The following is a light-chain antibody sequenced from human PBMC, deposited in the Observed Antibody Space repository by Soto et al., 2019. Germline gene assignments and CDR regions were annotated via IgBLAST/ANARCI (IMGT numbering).Light chain of an antibody. CDR1: QSVLYSSNNKNY. J-gene: IGKJ4*01. V-gene: IGKV4-1*01. Sequence: DIVMTQSPDSLAVSMGERATINCKSSQSVLYSSNNKNYLAWYQQKPGQPPKLLIYWASTRESGVHDRFSGSGSGTDFTLTISSLQAEDVAVYYCQQYYSTPPTFGGGTKVDIK. CDR3: QQYYSTPPT. CDR2: WAS.